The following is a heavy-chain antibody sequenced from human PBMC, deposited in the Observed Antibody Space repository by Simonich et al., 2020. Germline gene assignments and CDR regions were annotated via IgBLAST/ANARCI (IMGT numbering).Heavy chain of an antibody. J-gene: IGHJ3*02. V-gene: IGHV3-74*01. CDR3: ARDYSNYDAFDI. D-gene: IGHD4-4*01. Sequence: EVQLVESGGGLVQPGGSLRLSCAASGFTFSSYWMHWVRQAPGKGLVLVLRINSDGRSTSYADSVKGRFTISRDNAKNTLYLQMNSLRAEDTAVYYCARDYSNYDAFDIWGQGTMVTVSS. CDR1: GFTFSSYW. CDR2: INSDGRST.